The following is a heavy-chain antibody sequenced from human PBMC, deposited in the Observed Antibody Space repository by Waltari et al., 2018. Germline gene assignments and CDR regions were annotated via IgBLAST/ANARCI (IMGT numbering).Heavy chain of an antibody. Sequence: VQLVESGGGLVHPGGSLRVSCVVSGFIFADHYMDWVRQAPGKAPELVCRIANRANSYITEYPAAMKGRFTISREDSKYLLFLQMTDLKSEDTAIYYCVRGGYYYDSNGGYFQFWGRGTLVTVSS. V-gene: IGHV3-72*01. CDR2: IANRANSYIT. D-gene: IGHD3-22*01. CDR3: VRGGYYYDSNGGYFQF. J-gene: IGHJ1*01. CDR1: GFIFADHY.